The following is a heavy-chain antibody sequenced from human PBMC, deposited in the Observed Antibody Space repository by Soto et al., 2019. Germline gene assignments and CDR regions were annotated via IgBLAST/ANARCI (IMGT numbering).Heavy chain of an antibody. V-gene: IGHV3-23*01. J-gene: IGHJ5*02. CDR3: AKSGIVTVTTLNWFDP. CDR1: GFTFSSYA. D-gene: IGHD4-17*01. Sequence: GGSLRLSCAASGFTFSSYAMSWVRQAPGKGLEWVSAISGSGGSTYYADSVKGRFTISRDNSKNTLYLQMNSLRAEDTAVYYCAKSGIVTVTTLNWFDPWGQGTLVTVSS. CDR2: ISGSGGST.